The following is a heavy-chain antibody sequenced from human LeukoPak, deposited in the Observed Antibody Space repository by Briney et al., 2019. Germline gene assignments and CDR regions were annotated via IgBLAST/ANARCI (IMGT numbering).Heavy chain of an antibody. Sequence: ASVKVSCKASGYTFTIYGISWVQHAPGQGLEWMGWISAFNGNTNYAQKLQGRVTMTTDTSTSTAYMELRSLRSDDTAVYYCARDLGIVVVPAASTTSFDYWGQGTLVTVSS. CDR3: ARDLGIVVVPAASTTSFDY. V-gene: IGHV1-18*01. D-gene: IGHD2-2*01. CDR2: ISAFNGNT. J-gene: IGHJ4*02. CDR1: GYTFTIYG.